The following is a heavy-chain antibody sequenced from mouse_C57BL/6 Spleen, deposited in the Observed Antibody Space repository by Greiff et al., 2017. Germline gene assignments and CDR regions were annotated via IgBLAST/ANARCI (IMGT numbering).Heavy chain of an antibody. CDR3: ASLYGYDECFDY. CDR2: IHPNSGST. CDR1: GYTFTSYW. Sequence: QVQLQQPGAELVKPGASVKLSCKASGYTFTSYWMNWVKQRPGQGLEWIGMIHPNSGSTNYNEKFKSKATLTVDKSSSTAYMQLSSLTSEDSAVYYCASLYGYDECFDYWGQGTTLTVSS. V-gene: IGHV1-64*01. J-gene: IGHJ2*01. D-gene: IGHD2-2*01.